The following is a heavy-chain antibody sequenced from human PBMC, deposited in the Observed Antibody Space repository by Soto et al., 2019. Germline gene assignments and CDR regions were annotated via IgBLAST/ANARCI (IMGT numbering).Heavy chain of an antibody. J-gene: IGHJ5*02. Sequence: ASVKVSCKASGGTFSSYAISWVRQAPGQGLEWMGGIIPIFGTANYAQKFQGRVTITADESTGTAYMELSSLGSEDTAGYYCARYVPGGYDSSGYYHYNWFDPWGQGTLVTVSS. CDR1: GGTFSSYA. CDR2: IIPIFGTA. CDR3: ARYVPGGYDSSGYYHYNWFDP. D-gene: IGHD3-22*01. V-gene: IGHV1-69*13.